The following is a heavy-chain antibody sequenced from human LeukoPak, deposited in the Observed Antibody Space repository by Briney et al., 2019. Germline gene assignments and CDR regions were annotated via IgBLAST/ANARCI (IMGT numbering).Heavy chain of an antibody. CDR2: TYYSGST. D-gene: IGHD3-16*01. CDR3: AGFDYDYVWVSRNWFDP. V-gene: IGHV4-59*01. Sequence: KPSETLSLTCTVSGGSISSYYWSWIRQPPGKGLEWIGYTYYSGSTNYNPSLKSRVTISVDTSKNQFSLKLSSVTAADTAVYYCAGFDYDYVWVSRNWFDPWGQGTLVTVSS. CDR1: GGSISSYY. J-gene: IGHJ5*02.